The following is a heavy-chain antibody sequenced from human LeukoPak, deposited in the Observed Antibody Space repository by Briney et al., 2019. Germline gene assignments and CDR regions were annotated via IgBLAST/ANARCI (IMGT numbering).Heavy chain of an antibody. CDR3: ARAYYYGSGSYGGGDFDY. V-gene: IGHV1-69*13. CDR2: IIPIFGTA. D-gene: IGHD3-10*01. Sequence: SVKVSCKASGRTFSSYAISWVRQAPGQGLEWMGGIIPIFGTANYAQKFQGRVTITADESTSTAYMELSSLRSEDTAVYYCARAYYYGSGSYGGGDFDYWGQGTLVTVSS. CDR1: GRTFSSYA. J-gene: IGHJ4*02.